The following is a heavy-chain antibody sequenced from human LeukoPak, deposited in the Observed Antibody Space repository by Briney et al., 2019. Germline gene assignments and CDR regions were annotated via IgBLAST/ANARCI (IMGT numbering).Heavy chain of an antibody. V-gene: IGHV3-23*01. D-gene: IGHD2-21*01. CDR2: IRGSAGNA. CDR3: AKAVGVIYMGIDF. Sequence: GGSLRLSCVASGFPFSAYAMSWVRQAPGRGLEWVSSIRGSAGNAYYADSVKGRFTISRDDSTNTLYLQMSSLRAEDTAMYYCAKAVGVIYMGIDFWGQGALVTVSS. J-gene: IGHJ4*02. CDR1: GFPFSAYA.